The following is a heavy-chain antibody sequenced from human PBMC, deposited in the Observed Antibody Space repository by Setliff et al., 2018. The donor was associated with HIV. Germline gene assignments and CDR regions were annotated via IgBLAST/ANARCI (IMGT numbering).Heavy chain of an antibody. CDR1: GYTLTSYG. J-gene: IGHJ6*03. CDR2: IGAHNGYT. Sequence: ASVKVSCKASGYTLTSYGITWVRQAPGQGLEWMGWIGAHNGYTKYAQNLQGRVSMTTDTSTSTAYMELRSLRSDDTAVYYCARYGSSSWDNYYYMDVWGKGTTVTVSS. V-gene: IGHV1-18*01. CDR3: ARYGSSSWDNYYYMDV. D-gene: IGHD6-13*01.